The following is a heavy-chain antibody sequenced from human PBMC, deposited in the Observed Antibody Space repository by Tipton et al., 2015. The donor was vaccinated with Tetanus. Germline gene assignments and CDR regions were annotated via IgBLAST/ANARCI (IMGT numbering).Heavy chain of an antibody. V-gene: IGHV5-51*01. CDR3: ARRLGPYTGDQIWHFDL. CDR2: IYPGDSDA. CDR1: GHNSRSYW. J-gene: IGHJ2*01. Sequence: QLVQSGAEVKKPGESLKISCKASGHNSRSYWVSWVRQMPGKGLEWMGIIYPGDSDATYNPSFQGQVTISADRSISTAYLQWSSLKASDTAVFFCARRLGPYTGDQIWHFDLWGRGTLVTVSS. D-gene: IGHD7-27*01.